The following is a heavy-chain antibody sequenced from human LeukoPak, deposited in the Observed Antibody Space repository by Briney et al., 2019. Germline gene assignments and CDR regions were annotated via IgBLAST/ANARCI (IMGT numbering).Heavy chain of an antibody. V-gene: IGHV1-18*01. J-gene: IGHJ4*02. D-gene: IGHD2-15*01. Sequence: ASVKVSCKASGYTFSSYGIGWVRQAPGQGLEWMGWISAYNGNTNYAQKLQGRVTMTTDTSTSTAYMELRSLRSDDTAVYYCAREDENCSGGSCYGGSDYWGQGTLVTVSS. CDR3: AREDENCSGGSCYGGSDY. CDR1: GYTFSSYG. CDR2: ISAYNGNT.